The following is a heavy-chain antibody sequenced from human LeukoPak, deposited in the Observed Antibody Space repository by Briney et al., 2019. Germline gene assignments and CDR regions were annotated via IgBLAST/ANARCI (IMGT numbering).Heavy chain of an antibody. V-gene: IGHV1-46*01. CDR1: GYTFTSYY. Sequence: ASVKVSCKASGYTFTSYYMHWVRQAPGQGLEWMGIINPSSGSTSYAQKFQGRVTMTGDTSTSTVYMELSSLRSEDTAVYYCARGAYYYDSSGYYPVYFDYWGQGTLVTVSS. D-gene: IGHD3-22*01. J-gene: IGHJ4*02. CDR2: INPSSGST. CDR3: ARGAYYYDSSGYYPVYFDY.